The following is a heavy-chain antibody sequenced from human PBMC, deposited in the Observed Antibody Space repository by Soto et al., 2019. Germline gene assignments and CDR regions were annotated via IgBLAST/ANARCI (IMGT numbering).Heavy chain of an antibody. CDR2: ISAYNGNT. V-gene: IGHV1-18*01. CDR1: GYTFTSYG. CDR3: ARDAYYYDSSAYLGWFDP. Sequence: ASVKVSCKASGYTFTSYGISWVRQAPGQGLEWMGWISAYNGNTNYAQKLQGRVTMTIDTSTSTAYMELRSLRSDDSAVYYCARDAYYYDSSAYLGWFDPWGQGTQVTVSS. D-gene: IGHD3-22*01. J-gene: IGHJ5*02.